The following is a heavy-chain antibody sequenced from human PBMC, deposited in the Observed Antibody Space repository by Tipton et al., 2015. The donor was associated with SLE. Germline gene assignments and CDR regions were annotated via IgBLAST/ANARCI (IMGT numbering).Heavy chain of an antibody. CDR3: ARLTSMGLHYFDY. CDR2: INHSGST. J-gene: IGHJ4*02. CDR1: GGSFSGYY. V-gene: IGHV4-34*01. Sequence: AGLVKPSETLSLTCAVYGGSFSGYYWSWIRQPPGKGLEWIGEINHSGSTNYNPSLKSRVTISVDTSKNQFSLKLSSVTAADTAVYYCARLTSMGLHYFDYWGQGTLVTVSS. D-gene: IGHD2-21*02.